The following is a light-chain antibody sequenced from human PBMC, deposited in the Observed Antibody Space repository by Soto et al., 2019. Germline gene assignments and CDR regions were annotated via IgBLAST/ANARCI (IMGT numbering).Light chain of an antibody. CDR1: QSVSSAS. CDR3: QQYGSSPKT. Sequence: EIVLTQSPGTLSLSPGERATLSCRASQSVSSASLAWYQQKPGQAPRLLIYGASSSATGIPDRFSGSGSGTDFTLTISRLEPEDFAVYYCQQYGSSPKTFGQGTKV. CDR2: GAS. J-gene: IGKJ1*01. V-gene: IGKV3-20*01.